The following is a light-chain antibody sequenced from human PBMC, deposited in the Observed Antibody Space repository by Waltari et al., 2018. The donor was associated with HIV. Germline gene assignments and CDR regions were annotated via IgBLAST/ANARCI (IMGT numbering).Light chain of an antibody. J-gene: IGLJ1*01. V-gene: IGLV2-11*01. Sequence: QSALTQPRSVSGSPGQSVTISCTGTSSDVGAYDFVSWYQQYPGQAPKLMLYDVTKLPSGVHDRFSGSKSGNTASLTISGLQAEDEADYYCCSYAGSYTYVFGTATELTVL. CDR1: SSDVGAYDF. CDR2: DVT. CDR3: CSYAGSYTYV.